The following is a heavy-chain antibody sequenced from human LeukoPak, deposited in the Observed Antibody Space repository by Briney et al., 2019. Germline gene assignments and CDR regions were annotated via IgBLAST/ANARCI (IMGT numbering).Heavy chain of an antibody. CDR2: IIPIFGTA. CDR3: ARDSSEFRSLIPH. D-gene: IGHD3-3*01. CDR1: GGTFSSHA. V-gene: IGHV1-69*13. J-gene: IGHJ1*01. Sequence: SVKASCKASGGTFSSHAISWVRQAPGQGLEWMGGIIPIFGTAKYAQKFQGRVTITADESTSTAYMELSSLRSEDTAVYYCARDSSEFRSLIPHWGQGTLVTVSS.